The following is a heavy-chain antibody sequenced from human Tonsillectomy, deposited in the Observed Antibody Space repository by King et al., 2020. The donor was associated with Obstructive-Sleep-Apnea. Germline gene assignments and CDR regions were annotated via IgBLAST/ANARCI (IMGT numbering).Heavy chain of an antibody. J-gene: IGHJ4*02. V-gene: IGHV3-30*04. CDR1: GFTFSSYA. D-gene: IGHD3-22*01. Sequence: VQLVESGGGVVQPGRSLRLSCAASGFTFSSYAMHWVRQAPGKGLEWVAVISYDGSNKYYADSVKGRFTISRDNSKNTLYLQMNSLRAEDTAVYYCAGVRYYGSRGYYPYYFDYWGQGTLGTVSS. CDR3: AGVRYYGSRGYYPYYFDY. CDR2: ISYDGSNK.